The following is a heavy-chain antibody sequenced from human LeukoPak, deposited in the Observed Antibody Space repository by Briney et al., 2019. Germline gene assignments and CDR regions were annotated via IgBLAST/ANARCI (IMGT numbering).Heavy chain of an antibody. J-gene: IGHJ5*02. Sequence: GASVKVSCKASGYTFTSYGISWVRQAPGQGLEWMGGIIPIFGTANYAQKFQGRVTITADESTSTAYMELSSLRSEDTAVYYCARDFHMVRGAPGWFDPWGQGTLVTVSS. CDR2: IIPIFGTA. CDR1: GYTFTSYG. D-gene: IGHD3-10*01. V-gene: IGHV1-69*13. CDR3: ARDFHMVRGAPGWFDP.